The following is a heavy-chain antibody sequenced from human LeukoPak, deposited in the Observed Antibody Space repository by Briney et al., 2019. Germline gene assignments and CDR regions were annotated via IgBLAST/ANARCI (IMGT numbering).Heavy chain of an antibody. D-gene: IGHD3-22*01. J-gene: IGHJ5*02. CDR3: ARVIHDSSGYYYGTYNWFDP. CDR2: INPNSGGT. CDR1: GYTFTGYY. V-gene: IGHV1-2*02. Sequence: ASVKVSCKASGYTFTGYYMHWVRQAPGQGLEWMGWINPNSGGTNYAQKFQGRVTMTRDTSISTAYMELSRLRSDDTAVYYCARVIHDSSGYYYGTYNWFDPWGQGTLVTVSS.